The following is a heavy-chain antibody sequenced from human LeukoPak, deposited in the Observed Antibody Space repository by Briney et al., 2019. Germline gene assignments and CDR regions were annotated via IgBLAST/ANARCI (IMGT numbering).Heavy chain of an antibody. D-gene: IGHD3-9*01. Sequence: PSETLSLTCTVSGDSVSSSSYYWGWIRQPPGQGPEWIGTIYYSGDTYYNPSLKSRVTMSMDTSKNQFSLKLRSVTAADTAVYYCASRYGGFDPWGQGTLVTVSS. J-gene: IGHJ5*02. V-gene: IGHV4-39*07. CDR3: ASRYGGFDP. CDR1: GDSVSSSSYY. CDR2: IYYSGDT.